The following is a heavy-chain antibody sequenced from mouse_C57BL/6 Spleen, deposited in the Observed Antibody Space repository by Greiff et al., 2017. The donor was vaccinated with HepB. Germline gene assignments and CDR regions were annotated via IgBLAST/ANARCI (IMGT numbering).Heavy chain of an antibody. CDR2: IDPEDGDT. D-gene: IGHD2-5*01. V-gene: IGHV14-1*01. Sequence: EVQLQQSGAELVRPGASVKLSCTASGFNIKDYYMHWVKQRPEQGLEWIGRIDPEDGDTEYAPKFQGKATMTADTSSNTAYLQLSSLTSEDTAVYYCTTYYSNQYYFDYWGQGTTLTVSS. J-gene: IGHJ2*01. CDR3: TTYYSNQYYFDY. CDR1: GFNIKDYY.